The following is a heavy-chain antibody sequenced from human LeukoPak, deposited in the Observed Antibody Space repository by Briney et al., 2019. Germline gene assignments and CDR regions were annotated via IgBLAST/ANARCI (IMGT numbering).Heavy chain of an antibody. CDR1: EFDFSTHA. CDR3: VKNDGWFHLAQ. J-gene: IGHJ4*02. D-gene: IGHD6-19*01. CDR2: ISISGTKT. V-gene: IGHV3-23*01. Sequence: AGGSLRLSCAASEFDFSTHAMTWVRQAPGKGLEWVSAISISGTKTYYADSVKGRFTISRDNSKNTLYLQMYSLRAEDTAVYYCVKNDGWFHLAQWGQGTLVTVSS.